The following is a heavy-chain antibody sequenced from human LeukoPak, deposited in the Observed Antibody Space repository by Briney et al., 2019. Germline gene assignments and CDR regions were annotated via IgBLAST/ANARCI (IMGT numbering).Heavy chain of an antibody. D-gene: IGHD6-19*01. V-gene: IGHV3-21*01. Sequence: GGSLRLSCAASGFTFSSYSMNWVRQAPGKGLEWVSSISSSSSYIYYADSVKGRFTISRDNAKNSLYLQMNSLRAEDTAVYHCARGGGWYFDYWGQGTLVTVSS. J-gene: IGHJ4*02. CDR1: GFTFSSYS. CDR2: ISSSSSYI. CDR3: ARGGGWYFDY.